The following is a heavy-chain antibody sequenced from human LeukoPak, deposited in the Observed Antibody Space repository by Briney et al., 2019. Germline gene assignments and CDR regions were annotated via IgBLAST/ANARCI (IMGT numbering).Heavy chain of an antibody. CDR3: ARGLRFLEWLLPAGDNWFDP. Sequence: ASVKVSCKASGYTFTGYYMHWVRQAPGQGLEWMGWINPNSGGTNYAQKFQGRVTMTRDTSISTAYMEPSRLRSDDTAVYYCARGLRFLEWLLPAGDNWFDPWGQGTLVTVSS. CDR1: GYTFTGYY. CDR2: INPNSGGT. D-gene: IGHD3-3*01. V-gene: IGHV1-2*02. J-gene: IGHJ5*02.